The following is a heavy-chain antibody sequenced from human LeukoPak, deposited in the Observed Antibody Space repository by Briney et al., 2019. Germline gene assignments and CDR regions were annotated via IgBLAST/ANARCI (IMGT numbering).Heavy chain of an antibody. CDR1: GGSLSSHY. Sequence: SETLSLTCNASGGSLSSHYWSWVRQSPEKGLEWIGQIYHTGSTHYNPSLRSRFAISVDTSKNKLFLNVKSVTAADTAVYYCAREGRWGMKYYFDFWGQGTLVIVSS. J-gene: IGHJ4*02. V-gene: IGHV4-59*11. D-gene: IGHD4-23*01. CDR3: AREGRWGMKYYFDF. CDR2: IYHTGST.